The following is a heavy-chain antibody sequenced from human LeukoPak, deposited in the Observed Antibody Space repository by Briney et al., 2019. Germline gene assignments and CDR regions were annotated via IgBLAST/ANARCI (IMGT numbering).Heavy chain of an antibody. D-gene: IGHD5-12*01. V-gene: IGHV4-30-2*01. Sequence: PSETLSLTCAVSGGSISSGGYSWSWIRQPPGKGLEWIGYIYHSGSTYYNPSLKSRVTISVDRSKNQFSLKLSSVTAADTAVYYCARGGADSGYEDYYYYGMDVWGQGTTVTVSS. CDR3: ARGGADSGYEDYYYYGMDV. J-gene: IGHJ6*02. CDR1: GGSISSGGYS. CDR2: IYHSGST.